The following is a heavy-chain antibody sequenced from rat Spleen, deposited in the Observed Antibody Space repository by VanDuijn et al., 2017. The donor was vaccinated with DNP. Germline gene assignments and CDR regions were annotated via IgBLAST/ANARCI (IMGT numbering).Heavy chain of an antibody. D-gene: IGHD1-11*01. CDR3: ATGVYGGYEDWFAY. V-gene: IGHV5-46*01. CDR1: GFTFSSFP. J-gene: IGHJ3*01. Sequence: EVQLVESGGGSVQPGRSMKLSCAASGFTFSSFPMAWVRQAPTKGLDWVASISTGGDYAHYRDSVKGRFTISRDNAKDTQYLQMDSLRSEDTATYYCATGVYGGYEDWFAYWGQGTLVTVSS. CDR2: ISTGGDYA.